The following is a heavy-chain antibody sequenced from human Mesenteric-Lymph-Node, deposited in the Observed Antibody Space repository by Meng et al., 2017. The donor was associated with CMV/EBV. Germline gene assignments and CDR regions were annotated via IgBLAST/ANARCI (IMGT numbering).Heavy chain of an antibody. J-gene: IGHJ4*02. V-gene: IGHV3-20*04. CDR3: AKPEGYNWGYGYYFDY. Sequence: GESLKISCVASGFIFDDYGMSWVRQAPGKGLEWVSGIDRGGSNAAYADSVRGRFTISRDNSKNTLYLQMNGLRAEDTAVYYCAKPEGYNWGYGYYFDYWGQGTLVTVSS. CDR1: GFIFDDYG. D-gene: IGHD1-20*01. CDR2: IDRGGSNA.